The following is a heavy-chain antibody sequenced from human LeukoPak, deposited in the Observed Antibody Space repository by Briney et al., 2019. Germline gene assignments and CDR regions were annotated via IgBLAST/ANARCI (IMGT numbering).Heavy chain of an antibody. CDR2: VYYSGTT. CDR3: ARVAPYVNWFDP. J-gene: IGHJ5*02. V-gene: IGHV4-39*07. Sequence: PSETLSLTCSVSGGSISLSYYYWGWIRQPPGKALEWIGSVYYSGTTSYNPSLKSRVTISVDMSKNHFSLRLSSVTAADTAMYYCARVAPYVNWFDPWGQGTLVTVSS. D-gene: IGHD3-10*02. CDR1: GGSISLSYYY.